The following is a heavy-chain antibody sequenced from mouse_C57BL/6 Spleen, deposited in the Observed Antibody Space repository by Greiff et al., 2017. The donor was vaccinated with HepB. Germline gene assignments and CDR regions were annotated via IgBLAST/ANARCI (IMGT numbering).Heavy chain of an antibody. D-gene: IGHD2-1*01. J-gene: IGHJ3*01. CDR1: GYTFTSYW. Sequence: QVQLQQPGAELVMPGASVKLSCKASGYTFTSYWMHWVKQRPGQGLEWIGEIDPSDSYTNYNQKFKGKSTLTVDKSSSTAYMQLSSLTSEDSAVYYCARGGGNLFAYWGQGTLVTVSA. CDR2: IDPSDSYT. CDR3: ARGGGNLFAY. V-gene: IGHV1-69*01.